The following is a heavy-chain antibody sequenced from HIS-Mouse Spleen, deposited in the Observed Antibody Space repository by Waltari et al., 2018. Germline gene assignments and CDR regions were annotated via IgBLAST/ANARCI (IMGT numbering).Heavy chain of an antibody. CDR3: AREIPYSSSWYDWYFDL. CDR1: GGSNSSSRYY. J-gene: IGHJ2*01. D-gene: IGHD6-13*01. V-gene: IGHV4-39*07. Sequence: QLQLQESGPGLVTPSETLSLTCTVSGGSNSSSRYYWGWIRQPPGKGLEWIGSIYYSGSAYYNPSLKSRVTISVDTSKNQFSLKLSSVTAADTAVYYCAREIPYSSSWYDWYFDLWGRGTLATVSS. CDR2: IYYSGSA.